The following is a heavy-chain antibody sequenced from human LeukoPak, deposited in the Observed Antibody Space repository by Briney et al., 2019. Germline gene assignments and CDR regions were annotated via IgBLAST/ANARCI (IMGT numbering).Heavy chain of an antibody. CDR3: AKPRGYSSGGSCYSYYYYGMDV. D-gene: IGHD2-15*01. J-gene: IGHJ6*02. CDR2: ISGSGGST. V-gene: IGHV3-23*01. CDR1: GFTFSSYA. Sequence: PGASLRLSCAASGFTFSSYAMSWVRQAPGKGLDWVSGISGSGGSTYYADSVEGRFTISRDNSKNTLYLQMNSLRAEDTAVYYCAKPRGYSSGGSCYSYYYYGMDVWGQGTTVTVSS.